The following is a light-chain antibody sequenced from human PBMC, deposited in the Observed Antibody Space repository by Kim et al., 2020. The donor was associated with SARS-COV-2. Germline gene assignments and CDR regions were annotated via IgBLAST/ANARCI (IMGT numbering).Light chain of an antibody. V-gene: IGKV1-5*03. CDR2: RAS. CDR1: QSSDYW. CDR3: QQYSRTPYT. Sequence: DIKMTQSPSTLSASVGDRVTITCRASQSSDYWLAWYQQKPGKAPKLLIYRASTLQSGVPSRFSGSGSETEFTLTISSLQPDDCATYYCQQYSRTPYTFGQGTKLEI. J-gene: IGKJ2*01.